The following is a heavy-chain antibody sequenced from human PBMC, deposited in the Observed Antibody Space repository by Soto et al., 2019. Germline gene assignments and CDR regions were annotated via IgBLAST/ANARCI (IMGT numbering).Heavy chain of an antibody. Sequence: GGSLSLSCAASGFTVSSNYMSWVRQAPGKGLEWVSFIYSDGRTYYADSVKGRFTISRDNSKNTLYLQMNSLRAEDTAVYYCAGGDYKTSDYWGQGTLVTVSS. V-gene: IGHV3-66*01. CDR2: IYSDGRT. D-gene: IGHD4-17*01. J-gene: IGHJ4*02. CDR3: AGGDYKTSDY. CDR1: GFTVSSNY.